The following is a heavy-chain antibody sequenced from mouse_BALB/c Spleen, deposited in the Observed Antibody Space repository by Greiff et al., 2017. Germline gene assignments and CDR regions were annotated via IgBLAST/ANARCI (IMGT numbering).Heavy chain of an antibody. CDR2: IDPANGNT. CDR1: GFNIKDSY. CDR3: ARGGDYDGYPHDAMDY. D-gene: IGHD2-3*01. V-gene: IGHV14-3*02. Sequence: EVQLQQSGAELVKPGASVKLSCTASGFNIKDSYMHWVQQRPEQGLEWIGRIDPANGNTKYDPKFQGMATITADTSTHTAYLQLSSLTSEDTAVYYCARGGDYDGYPHDAMDYWGQGTSVTVSS. J-gene: IGHJ4*01.